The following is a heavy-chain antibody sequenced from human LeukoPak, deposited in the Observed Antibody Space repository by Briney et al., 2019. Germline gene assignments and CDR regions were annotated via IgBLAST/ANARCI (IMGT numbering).Heavy chain of an antibody. J-gene: IGHJ4*02. D-gene: IGHD2-2*01. V-gene: IGHV3-21*05. CDR3: ARDTFQPGLIDS. Sequence: PGGSLRLSCAASGFTFSRYAMNWVRQAPGKGLQWVSYINTDSSDIHYADSVKGRFTISRDNARNTLYLQLSSLRAEDSADYYCARDTFQPGLIDSWGQGTLVTVSS. CDR1: GFTFSRYA. CDR2: INTDSSDI.